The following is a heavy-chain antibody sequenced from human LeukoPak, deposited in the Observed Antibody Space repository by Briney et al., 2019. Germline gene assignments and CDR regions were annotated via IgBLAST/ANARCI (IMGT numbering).Heavy chain of an antibody. J-gene: IGHJ4*02. Sequence: GGSLRLSCAASGFTFSSYAMHWVRQAPGKGLEWVAVISYDGSNKYYADSVKGRFTISRDNSKNTVYLQMNSLRAEDTAVYYCARDMNIVGFDYWGQGTLVTVSS. CDR1: GFTFSSYA. V-gene: IGHV3-30-3*01. CDR2: ISYDGSNK. D-gene: IGHD5-12*01. CDR3: ARDMNIVGFDY.